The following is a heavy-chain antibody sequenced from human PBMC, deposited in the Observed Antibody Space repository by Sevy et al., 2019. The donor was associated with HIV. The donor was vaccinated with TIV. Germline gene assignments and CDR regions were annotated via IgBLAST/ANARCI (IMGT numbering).Heavy chain of an antibody. J-gene: IGHJ6*02. CDR2: ISYDGTNQ. CDR1: GISFNNYG. Sequence: GGSLRLSCAASGISFNNYGMHWVRRAPGKGLEWLAVISYDGTNQYYADSVKGRFTISRDDSKNTRYLQMNGLGVEDTAVYYCAQVWGSKWELFEFYAMHVWGQGTTVTVSS. V-gene: IGHV3-30*18. D-gene: IGHD1-26*01. CDR3: AQVWGSKWELFEFYAMHV.